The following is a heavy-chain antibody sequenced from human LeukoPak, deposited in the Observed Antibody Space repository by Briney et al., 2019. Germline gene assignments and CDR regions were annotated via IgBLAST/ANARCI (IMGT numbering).Heavy chain of an antibody. J-gene: IGHJ4*02. V-gene: IGHV3-48*02. D-gene: IGHD6-13*01. Sequence: PGGSLRLSCAASGFSFSTYTMNWVRRAPGKGLDWVPYISSSSSTIYYADSVKGRFTISRDNANNSLYLQMNSLRDEDTAVYYCARARRYRSSWYHDYWGQGSLVTVSS. CDR2: ISSSSSTI. CDR3: ARARRYRSSWYHDY. CDR1: GFSFSTYT.